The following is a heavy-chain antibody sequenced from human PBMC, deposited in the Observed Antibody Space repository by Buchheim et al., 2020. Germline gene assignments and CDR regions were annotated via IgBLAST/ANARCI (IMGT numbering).Heavy chain of an antibody. Sequence: EVQLLESGGGLVQPGGSLRLSCAASGFTFSSYAMSWVRQAPGKGLEWVSAISGSGGSTYYADSVKGRFTISRDNSKNNLYLQMNSLRAEDTAVYYCAKCSRRFLEWSPTNFDYWGQGTL. CDR1: GFTFSSYA. V-gene: IGHV3-23*01. D-gene: IGHD3-3*01. J-gene: IGHJ4*02. CDR3: AKCSRRFLEWSPTNFDY. CDR2: ISGSGGST.